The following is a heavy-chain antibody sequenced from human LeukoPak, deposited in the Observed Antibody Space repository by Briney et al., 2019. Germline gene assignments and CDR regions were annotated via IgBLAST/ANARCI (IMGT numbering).Heavy chain of an antibody. Sequence: LSLTCTVSGGSISSYYWSWIRQPPGKGLEWVSYITNNGRKTYYADSMKGRFTISRDNAKNSLFLQMNSLRAEDTALYYCAKARTCGYSYGSFDYWGQGTLVTVSS. V-gene: IGHV3-11*04. CDR1: GGSISSYY. CDR3: AKARTCGYSYGSFDY. CDR2: ITNNGRKT. D-gene: IGHD5-18*01. J-gene: IGHJ4*02.